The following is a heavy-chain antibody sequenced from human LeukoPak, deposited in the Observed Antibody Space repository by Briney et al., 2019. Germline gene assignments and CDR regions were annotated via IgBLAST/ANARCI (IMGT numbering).Heavy chain of an antibody. V-gene: IGHV4-39*07. CDR1: GGSISSSSYY. CDR2: IYYSGST. CDR3: ARDENGYVWGSFRA. J-gene: IGHJ5*02. D-gene: IGHD3-16*02. Sequence: SETLSLTCTVSGGSISSSSYYWGWSRQPPGKGLEWIGSIYYSGSTYYTPSLKSRVTISVDTSKNQFSLKLSSVTAADTAVYYCARDENGYVWGSFRAWGQGTLVTVSS.